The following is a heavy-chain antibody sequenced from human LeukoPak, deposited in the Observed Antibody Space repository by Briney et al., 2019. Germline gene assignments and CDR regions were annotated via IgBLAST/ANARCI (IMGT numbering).Heavy chain of an antibody. V-gene: IGHV3-30-3*01. Sequence: PGRSLRLSCAASGFTFSSYAMHWVRQAPGKGLEGVAVISYDGSNNYYADSVKGRFTISRDNAKNSLYLQMNSLRAEDTAVYYCASFMGITMVRGVLWGQGTLVTVSS. D-gene: IGHD3-10*01. CDR3: ASFMGITMVRGVL. J-gene: IGHJ4*02. CDR1: GFTFSSYA. CDR2: ISYDGSNN.